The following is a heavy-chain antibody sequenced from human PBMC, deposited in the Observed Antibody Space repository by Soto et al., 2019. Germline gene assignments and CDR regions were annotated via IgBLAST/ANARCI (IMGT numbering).Heavy chain of an antibody. CDR3: AAASSSSSHYYYYGMDV. D-gene: IGHD6-6*01. CDR2: IVVGSGNT. CDR1: AFTFTSSA. J-gene: IGHJ6*02. Sequence: SVKVSCKASAFTFTSSAVQWVRQARGQRLEWIGWIVVGSGNTTYAQKFQERVTITRDMSTSTAYMELSSLRSEDTAVYYCAAASSSSSHYYYYGMDVWGQGTTVTVSS. V-gene: IGHV1-58*01.